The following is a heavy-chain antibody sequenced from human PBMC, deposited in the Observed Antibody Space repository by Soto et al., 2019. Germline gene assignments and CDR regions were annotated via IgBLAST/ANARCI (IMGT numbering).Heavy chain of an antibody. D-gene: IGHD1-26*01. J-gene: IGHJ5*01. CDR1: GFDFSSHT. CDR3: ARRQVGATKGKSSFDS. Sequence: EVHLLESGGGLLQPGGSLRLSCSASGFDFSSHTMIWVRQAPGKGLEWVASIGNSGDITNYGDSVKGRFTISRDNSKNTLYLQMNCVRAEDTALYFCARRQVGATKGKSSFDSWGQGTLVTVSS. V-gene: IGHV3-23*01. CDR2: IGNSGDIT.